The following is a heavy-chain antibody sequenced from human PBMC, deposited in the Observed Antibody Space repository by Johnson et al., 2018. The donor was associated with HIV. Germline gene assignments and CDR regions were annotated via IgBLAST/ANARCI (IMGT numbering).Heavy chain of an antibody. Sequence: VQLVESGGGVVQPGRYLRLSCAASGFTFSSYGMHWVRQAPGKGLEWVAVISYDGSNKYYVDSVKGRFTISRDNSKNTLYLQMNSLRAEDTAVYYCAREGGDGYSPSAFDIWGQGTMVTVSS. V-gene: IGHV3-30*03. CDR1: GFTFSSYG. D-gene: IGHD5-24*01. CDR2: ISYDGSNK. J-gene: IGHJ3*02. CDR3: AREGGDGYSPSAFDI.